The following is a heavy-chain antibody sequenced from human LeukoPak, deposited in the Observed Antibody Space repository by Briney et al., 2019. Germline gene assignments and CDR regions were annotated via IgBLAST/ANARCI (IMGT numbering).Heavy chain of an antibody. D-gene: IGHD2-21*02. CDR1: GFTVSSNY. Sequence: GGSLRLSCAASGFTVSSNYMSWVRQAPGKGLEWVSVIYSGGSTYSADSVKGRFTISRDNSKNTLYLQMNSLRAEDTAVYYCARGGDPQAANYYYYGMDVWGQGTTVTVSS. CDR2: IYSGGST. J-gene: IGHJ6*02. CDR3: ARGGDPQAANYYYYGMDV. V-gene: IGHV3-53*01.